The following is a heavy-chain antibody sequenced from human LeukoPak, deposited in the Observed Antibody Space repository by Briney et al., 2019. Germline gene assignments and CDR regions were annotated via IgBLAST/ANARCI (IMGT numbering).Heavy chain of an antibody. J-gene: IGHJ4*02. CDR3: AKDLQRLTGKYYFDY. Sequence: GGSLRLSCAASGFTFSSYAMSWVRQAPGKGLEWVSAISGSGGSTYYADSVKGRFTISRDNSKNTLYLQMNSLRAEDTAVYYCAKDLQRLTGKYYFDYWGQGTLVTVSS. D-gene: IGHD1-1*01. CDR2: ISGSGGST. V-gene: IGHV3-23*01. CDR1: GFTFSSYA.